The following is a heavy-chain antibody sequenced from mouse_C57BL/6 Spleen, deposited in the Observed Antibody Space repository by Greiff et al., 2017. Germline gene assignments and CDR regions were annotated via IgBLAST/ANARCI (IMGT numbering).Heavy chain of an antibody. CDR2: IYPGDGDT. J-gene: IGHJ1*03. V-gene: IGHV1-82*01. CDR3: ARRGSTHWYFDV. Sequence: VQLVESGPELVKPGASVKISCKASGYAFSSSWMNWVKQRPGRGLEWIGRIYPGDGDTNYNGKFKGKATLTADKSSSTAYMQLSSLTSEDSAVYFCARRGSTHWYFDVWGTGTTVTVSS. D-gene: IGHD1-1*01. CDR1: GYAFSSSW.